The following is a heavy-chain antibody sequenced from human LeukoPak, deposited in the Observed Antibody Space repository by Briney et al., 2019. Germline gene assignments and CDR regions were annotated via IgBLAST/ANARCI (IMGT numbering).Heavy chain of an antibody. Sequence: GGSLRLSCAASGFIFSDYYMSWIRQAPGKGLEWVSYISSSGSTIYYGDSVKGRFTISRDNAKNSLYLQMNSLRAEDTAVYYCARDRSNPTGTYDYVWGSYLAFDIWGQGTMVTVSS. CDR1: GFIFSDYY. J-gene: IGHJ3*02. V-gene: IGHV3-11*04. D-gene: IGHD3-16*02. CDR2: ISSSGSTI. CDR3: ARDRSNPTGTYDYVWGSYLAFDI.